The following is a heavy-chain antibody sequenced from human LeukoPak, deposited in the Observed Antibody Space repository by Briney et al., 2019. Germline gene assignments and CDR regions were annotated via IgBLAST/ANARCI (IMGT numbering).Heavy chain of an antibody. Sequence: PGGSLRLSCAASGFTFDSYAMNWVRQAPGKGLEWVSGIRGSGDSTYYADSVKGRFTISRDDSKNTLYLQMNSLRAEDTAVYYCAKDPSPNYCSGGSCSSCWGQGTLVTVSS. CDR2: IRGSGDST. D-gene: IGHD2-15*01. CDR3: AKDPSPNYCSGGSCSSC. CDR1: GFTFDSYA. J-gene: IGHJ4*02. V-gene: IGHV3-23*01.